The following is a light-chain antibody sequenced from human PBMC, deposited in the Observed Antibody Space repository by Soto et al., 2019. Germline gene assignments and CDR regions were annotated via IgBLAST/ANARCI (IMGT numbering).Light chain of an antibody. J-gene: IGLJ3*02. Sequence: QSALTQPASVSGSPGQSITISCTGTSSDVGGYNYVCWYQQHPGKAPKLMIYDVSKRPAGVSNRFSGSTSGNTASLTISGLQAEDDADYYCSSYTSSSPWVFGGGTKLTVL. CDR2: DVS. V-gene: IGLV2-14*01. CDR3: SSYTSSSPWV. CDR1: SSDVGGYNY.